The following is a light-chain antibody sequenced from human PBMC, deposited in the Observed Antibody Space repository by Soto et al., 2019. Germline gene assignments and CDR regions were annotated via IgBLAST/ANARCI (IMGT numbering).Light chain of an antibody. J-gene: IGKJ5*01. CDR2: GAS. CDR1: QNIHTN. CDR3: QQYYNWPRT. Sequence: TKSPGTVSLSPXERATLSCRAGQNIHTNLAWYQQKPGQAPRLLFYGASTGATGLPARFSGSGSGTEVTRTINSRQDEDCAVYYCQQYYNWPRTFGQGTRLEIK. V-gene: IGKV3-15*01.